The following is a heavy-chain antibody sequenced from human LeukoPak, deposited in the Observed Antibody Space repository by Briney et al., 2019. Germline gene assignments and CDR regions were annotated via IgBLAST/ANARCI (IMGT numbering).Heavy chain of an antibody. CDR3: TVVAATLNSY. V-gene: IGHV4-34*01. J-gene: IGHJ4*02. Sequence: SETLSLTXAVYGGSFSGYYWSWIRQPPGKGLEWIGEINHSGSTNYNPSLKSRVTISVDTSKNQFSLKLSSVTAADTAVYYCTVVAATLNSYWGQGTLVTVSS. CDR2: INHSGST. CDR1: GGSFSGYY. D-gene: IGHD2-15*01.